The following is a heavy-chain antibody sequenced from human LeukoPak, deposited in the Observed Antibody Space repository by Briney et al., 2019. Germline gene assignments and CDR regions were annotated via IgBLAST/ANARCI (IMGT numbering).Heavy chain of an antibody. V-gene: IGHV1-18*01. CDR2: TSVHSGNP. J-gene: IGHJ4*02. CDR3: SREEYLSGSYVDD. Sequence: ASVKVSCKASGYSFRKYDISWVRQAPGQGLEWMGWTSVHSGNPKYARKFQGRVTMTTDTSTSTHHLELRSLRSDDTAVYYCSREEYLSGSYVDDWGQGTLVTVSS. D-gene: IGHD3-10*01. CDR1: GYSFRKYD.